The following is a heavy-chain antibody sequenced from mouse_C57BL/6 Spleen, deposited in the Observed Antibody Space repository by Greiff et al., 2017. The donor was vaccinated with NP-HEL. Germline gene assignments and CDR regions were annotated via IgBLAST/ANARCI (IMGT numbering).Heavy chain of an antibody. CDR1: GYSFTGYF. Sequence: VQLQQSGPELVKPGDSVKISCKASGYSFTGYFMNWVMQSHGKSLEWIGRINPYNGDTFYNQKFKGKATLTVDKSSSTAHMELRSLTSEDSAVYYCARLYDYDGDYYAMDYWGQGTSVTVSS. D-gene: IGHD2-4*01. J-gene: IGHJ4*01. V-gene: IGHV1-20*01. CDR3: ARLYDYDGDYYAMDY. CDR2: INPYNGDT.